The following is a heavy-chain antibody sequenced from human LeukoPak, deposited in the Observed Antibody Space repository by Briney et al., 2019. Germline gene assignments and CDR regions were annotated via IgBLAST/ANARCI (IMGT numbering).Heavy chain of an antibody. D-gene: IGHD4-23*01. CDR2: IDYSGSA. Sequence: SETLSLTCTVSGGSISSYYWSWIRQSPGKGLEWIGYIDYSGSAYYNPSFKSRVTISVDTAKSQFSLDLRSVTAADTAVYYCARDAWNGNSPLDYWGQGTLVTVSS. V-gene: IGHV4-59*12. CDR3: ARDAWNGNSPLDY. CDR1: GGSISSYY. J-gene: IGHJ4*02.